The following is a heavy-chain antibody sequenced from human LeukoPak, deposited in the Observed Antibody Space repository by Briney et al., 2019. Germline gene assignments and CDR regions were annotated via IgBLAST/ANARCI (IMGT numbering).Heavy chain of an antibody. V-gene: IGHV4-59*01. CDR3: ARAPDSSGYYYEI. D-gene: IGHD3-22*01. CDR2: IYYSGST. Sequence: PSETLSLTCTVSGGSISSYYWSWIRQPPGKGLEWIGYIYYSGSTNYNPSLKSRVIISVDTSKNQFSLKLSSVTAADTAVYYCARAPDSSGYYYEIWGQGTLVTVSS. J-gene: IGHJ4*02. CDR1: GGSISSYY.